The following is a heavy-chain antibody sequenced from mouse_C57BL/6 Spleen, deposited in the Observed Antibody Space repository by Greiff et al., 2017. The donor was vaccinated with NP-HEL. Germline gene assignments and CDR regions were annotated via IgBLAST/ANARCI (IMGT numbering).Heavy chain of an antibody. D-gene: IGHD2-1*01. V-gene: IGHV5-17*01. CDR3: ARERGNPAWFAY. CDR2: ISSGSSTI. CDR1: GFTFSDYG. J-gene: IGHJ3*01. Sequence: EVKLQESGGGLVKPGGSLKLSCAASGFTFSDYGMHWVRQAPEKGLEWVAYISSGSSTIYYADTVKGRFTISRDNAKNTLFLQMTSLRSEDTAMYYCARERGNPAWFAYWGQGTLVTVSA.